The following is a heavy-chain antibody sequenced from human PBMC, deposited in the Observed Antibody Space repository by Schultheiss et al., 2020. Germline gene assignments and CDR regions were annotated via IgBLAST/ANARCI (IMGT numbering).Heavy chain of an antibody. D-gene: IGHD5-12*01. CDR3: ATLYIGYDSFDY. J-gene: IGHJ4*02. Sequence: GESLKISCAASGFTFSSYSMNWVRQAPGKGLEWVSSISSSSSYIYYADSVKGRFTISRDNAKNSLYLQMNSLRAEDTAVYYCATLYIGYDSFDYWGQGTQVTVSS. V-gene: IGHV3-21*01. CDR2: ISSSSSYI. CDR1: GFTFSSYS.